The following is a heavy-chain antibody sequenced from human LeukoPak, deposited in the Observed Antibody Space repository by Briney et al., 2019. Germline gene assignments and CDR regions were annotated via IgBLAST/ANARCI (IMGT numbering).Heavy chain of an antibody. CDR3: ARAVKYRSGPLTDLLPYYFDY. V-gene: IGHV1-3*03. CDR1: GYTFTSYD. D-gene: IGHD6-19*01. Sequence: ASVKVSCKASGYTFTSYDINWVRQATGQRLEWMGWINTGNGNTKYSQEFQGRVTITRDTSANTAYMELSSLRSEDMAVYYCARAVKYRSGPLTDLLPYYFDYWGQGTLVTVSS. J-gene: IGHJ4*02. CDR2: INTGNGNT.